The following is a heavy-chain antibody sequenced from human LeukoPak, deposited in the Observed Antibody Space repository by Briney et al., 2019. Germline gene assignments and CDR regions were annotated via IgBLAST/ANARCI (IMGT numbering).Heavy chain of an antibody. CDR2: ISGSGGIT. D-gene: IGHD6-19*01. CDR1: GFTFSDYY. V-gene: IGHV3-23*01. CDR3: AKDRREDLAVAGGIDY. Sequence: GGSLRLSCAVSGFTFSDYYMSWIRQAPGKGLEWVSAISGSGGITYYADSVKGRFTTSRDNSKNTLYLQMNSLRGEDTTVYYCAKDRREDLAVAGGIDYWGQGTLVTVSS. J-gene: IGHJ4*02.